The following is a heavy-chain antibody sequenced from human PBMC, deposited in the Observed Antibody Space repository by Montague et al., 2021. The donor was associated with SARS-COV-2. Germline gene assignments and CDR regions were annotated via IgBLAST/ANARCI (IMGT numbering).Heavy chain of an antibody. Sequence: SLSLSCSASGFTFSSYGMFWVRQTPGKGLEWVSAISGGGDMTYYADSVKGRFTISRDNSKNTLYLQMNTLRAEDTAVYFCAKKTIAVPGSPHFDSWGQGTLVTVSP. D-gene: IGHD6-19*01. J-gene: IGHJ4*02. V-gene: IGHV3-23*01. CDR3: AKKTIAVPGSPHFDS. CDR2: ISGGGDMT. CDR1: GFTFSSYG.